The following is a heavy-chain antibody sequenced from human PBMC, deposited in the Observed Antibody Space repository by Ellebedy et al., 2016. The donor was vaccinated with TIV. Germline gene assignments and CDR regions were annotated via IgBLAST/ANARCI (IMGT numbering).Heavy chain of an antibody. Sequence: PGGSLRLSCAASGLTFIRSGMHWIRQAPDTGLDWVAVIWYDGSIKYLADSVKGRFTISRDNFNNTLYLQMNSLRAEDTAVYWCASWDFDYWGQGTLVTVSS. CDR2: IWYDGSIK. CDR3: ASWDFDY. J-gene: IGHJ4*02. CDR1: GLTFIRSG. V-gene: IGHV3-33*01. D-gene: IGHD7-27*01.